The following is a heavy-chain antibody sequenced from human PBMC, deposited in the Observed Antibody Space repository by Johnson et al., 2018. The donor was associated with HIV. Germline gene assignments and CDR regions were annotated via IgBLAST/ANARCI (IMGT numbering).Heavy chain of an antibody. D-gene: IGHD2-8*02. CDR1: GFTFSSYA. Sequence: VQLVESGGGLVQPGGSLRLSCAASGFTFSSYAMSWVRQAPGKGLEWVSAISGSCGSTYYADSVKGRFTISRDDSKNTLYLQMNSLKTEDTAVYYCTTDLPYCTGGDCYNAFDLWG. J-gene: IGHJ3*01. CDR3: TTDLPYCTGGDCYNAFDL. CDR2: ISGSCGST. V-gene: IGHV3-23*04.